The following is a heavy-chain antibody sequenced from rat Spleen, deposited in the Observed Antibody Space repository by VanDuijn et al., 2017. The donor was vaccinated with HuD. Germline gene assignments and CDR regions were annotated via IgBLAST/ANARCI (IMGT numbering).Heavy chain of an antibody. D-gene: IGHD1-9*01. V-gene: IGHV5-25*01. Sequence: EVQLVESGGDLVQPGRSLKLSCAASGFTFSDYYMAWVRQAPTKGLEWVATISSDGGNTYYRDSVKGRFTISRDDAKSTLYLQMDSLRSEDTATYYCARRHYGYTDYFDYWGQGVMVTVSS. CDR3: ARRHYGYTDYFDY. J-gene: IGHJ2*01. CDR2: ISSDGGNT. CDR1: GFTFSDYY.